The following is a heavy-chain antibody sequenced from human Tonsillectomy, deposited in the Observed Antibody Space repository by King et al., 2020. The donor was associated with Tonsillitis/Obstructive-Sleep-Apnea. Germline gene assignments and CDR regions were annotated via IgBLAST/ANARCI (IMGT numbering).Heavy chain of an antibody. Sequence: VQLVESGGGLIQPGGSLRLSCAASGFTVSSNYMSWVRQAPGKGLEWVSVLYSGGSTYYADSLQGRFTISRDNSKNTGYLQMNSVRAEDTAVYYCARDARYSSNWYAAFDIWGQGTMVTVSP. CDR1: GFTVSSNY. D-gene: IGHD6-13*01. V-gene: IGHV3-53*01. J-gene: IGHJ3*02. CDR3: ARDARYSSNWYAAFDI. CDR2: LYSGGST.